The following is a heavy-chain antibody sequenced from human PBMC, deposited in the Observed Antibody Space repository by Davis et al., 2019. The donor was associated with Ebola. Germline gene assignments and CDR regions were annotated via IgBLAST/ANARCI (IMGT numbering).Heavy chain of an antibody. CDR3: ASSDPYYDFWSGDYRNWFDP. Sequence: MPSETLSLTCTVSGGSISSYYWSWIRQAPGKGLEWIGSIYYSGSTYYNPSLKSRVTISVDTSKNQFSLKLSSVTAADTAVYYCASSDPYYDFWSGDYRNWFDPWGQGTLVTVSS. CDR2: IYYSGST. J-gene: IGHJ5*02. D-gene: IGHD3-3*01. V-gene: IGHV4-59*05. CDR1: GGSISSYY.